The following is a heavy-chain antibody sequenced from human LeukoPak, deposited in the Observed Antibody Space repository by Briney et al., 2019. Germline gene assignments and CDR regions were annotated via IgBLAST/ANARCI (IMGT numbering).Heavy chain of an antibody. Sequence: SETLSLTCAVYGGSFSGYYWSWIRQPPGKGLEWIGEINHSGSTNYNPSLKSRVTISVDTSKIQFSLKLSSVTAADTAVYYCARSRIAARRPRAFDIWGQGTMVTVSS. V-gene: IGHV4-34*01. CDR2: INHSGST. CDR1: GGSFSGYY. CDR3: ARSRIAARRPRAFDI. D-gene: IGHD6-6*01. J-gene: IGHJ3*02.